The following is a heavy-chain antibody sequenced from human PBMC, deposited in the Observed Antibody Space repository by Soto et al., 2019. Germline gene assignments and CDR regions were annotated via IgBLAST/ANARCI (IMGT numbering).Heavy chain of an antibody. CDR1: GFPFSSYW. D-gene: IGHD3-9*01. V-gene: IGHV3-74*01. CDR2: INSDGSST. CDR3: ARVGPYDILTGPDY. Sequence: GGSLRLSCAASGFPFSSYWMHWVRHAPGKGLVWVSRINSDGSSTSYADSVKGRFTISRDNAKNTLYLQMNSLRAEDTAVYYCARVGPYDILTGPDYWGQGTLVTVSS. J-gene: IGHJ4*02.